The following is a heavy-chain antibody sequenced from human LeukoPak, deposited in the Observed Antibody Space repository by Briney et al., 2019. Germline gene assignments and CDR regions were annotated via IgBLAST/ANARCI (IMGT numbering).Heavy chain of an antibody. CDR3: AELGITMIGGV. Sequence: GGSLRLSCAASEFSVGSNYMTWVRQAPGKGLEWVSYISSSGSTIYYADSVKGRFIISRDNAKNSLYLQMNSLRAEDTAVYYCAELGITMIGGVWGKGTTVTISS. V-gene: IGHV3-48*03. CDR1: EFSVGSNY. J-gene: IGHJ6*04. CDR2: ISSSGSTI. D-gene: IGHD3-10*02.